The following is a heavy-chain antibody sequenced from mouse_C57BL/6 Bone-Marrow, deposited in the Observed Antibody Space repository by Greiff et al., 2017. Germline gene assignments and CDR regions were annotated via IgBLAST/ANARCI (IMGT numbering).Heavy chain of an antibody. CDR2: IDPSDSYT. CDR3: AISLTYYCGSREGYFDV. CDR1: GYTFTSYW. V-gene: IGHV1-59*01. D-gene: IGHD1-1*01. Sequence: QVQLQQPGAELVRPGTSVKLSCKASGYTFTSYWMHWVKQRPGQGLEWIGVIDPSDSYTKYNQKFKGKATLTVDTSSSTAYMQLSSLTSEDSAVYYCAISLTYYCGSREGYFDVWGTGTTVTVSS. J-gene: IGHJ1*03.